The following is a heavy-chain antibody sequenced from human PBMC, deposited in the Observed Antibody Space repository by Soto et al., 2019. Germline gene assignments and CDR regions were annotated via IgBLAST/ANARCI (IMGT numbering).Heavy chain of an antibody. V-gene: IGHV3-23*01. J-gene: IGHJ4*02. CDR1: GFIFGNFG. CDR3: AKGKGVGATPDGANC. D-gene: IGHD1-26*01. CDR2: VRSDGDNT. Sequence: EVQVLESGGGLVQPGGSLRLSCAASGFIFGNFGMNWVRQAPGKGLEWVSGVRSDGDNTYNAESVEGRFTVFRHTSRNTVYLQMNNLRAEDTAIYYCAKGKGVGATPDGANCWGQGTLVTVSS.